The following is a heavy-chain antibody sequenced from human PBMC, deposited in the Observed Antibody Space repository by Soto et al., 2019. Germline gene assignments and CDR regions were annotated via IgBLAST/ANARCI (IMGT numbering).Heavy chain of an antibody. CDR2: IKSKTEGGTT. CDR1: GFTFSNAW. Sequence: EVQLVESGGGLVKPGGSLRLSCEASGFTFSNAWMNWVRQAPGKGLEWVGRIKSKTEGGTTDYAAPVKGRFTISRDESKNTLYLQMNSLKTEDTAVYYCTSGSGRNYYDSSGYFRWGQGTLVTVSS. V-gene: IGHV3-15*07. CDR3: TSGSGRNYYDSSGYFR. J-gene: IGHJ4*02. D-gene: IGHD3-22*01.